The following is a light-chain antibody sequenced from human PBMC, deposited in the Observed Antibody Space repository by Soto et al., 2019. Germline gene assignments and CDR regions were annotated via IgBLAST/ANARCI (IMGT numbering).Light chain of an antibody. V-gene: IGKV3-20*01. CDR1: QSVRNNY. J-gene: IGKJ1*01. Sequence: ELALTQSPGTLSLSPWERATLACRASQSVRNNYLAWYHQKPGQAPRLLIYGASNRATGIPDRFSGSGSGTDFTLTISRLEPEDFAVYYCQQYGSSGTFGQGTKVDIK. CDR3: QQYGSSGT. CDR2: GAS.